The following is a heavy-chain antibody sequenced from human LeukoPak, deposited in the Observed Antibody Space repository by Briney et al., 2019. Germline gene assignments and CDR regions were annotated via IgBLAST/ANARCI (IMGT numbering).Heavy chain of an antibody. CDR2: IKQDGSEK. CDR3: ARVYGSGRYYYYYGMDV. V-gene: IGHV3-7*05. D-gene: IGHD3-10*01. CDR1: GFTFSSYW. J-gene: IGHJ6*02. Sequence: GGSLRLSCASSGFTFSSYWMSWVRQAPGKGLEWVANIKQDGSEKYYVDSVKGRFTISRDNAKNSLYLQMNSLRAEDTAVYYCARVYGSGRYYYYYGMDVWGQGTTVTVSS.